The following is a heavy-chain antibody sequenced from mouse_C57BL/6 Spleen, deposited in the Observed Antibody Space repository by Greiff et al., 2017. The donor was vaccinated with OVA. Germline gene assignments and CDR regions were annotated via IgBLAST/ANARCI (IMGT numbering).Heavy chain of an antibody. J-gene: IGHJ2*01. CDR2: IDPSDSYT. Sequence: QVQLQQPGAELVRPGTSVKLSCKASGYTFTSYWMHWVKQRPGQGLEWIGVIDPSDSYTNYNQKFKGKATLTVDTSSSTAYMQRSSLTSEDSAVYYCARTTTVGEYFDYWGQGTTLTVSS. D-gene: IGHD1-1*01. CDR1: GYTFTSYW. CDR3: ARTTTVGEYFDY. V-gene: IGHV1-59*01.